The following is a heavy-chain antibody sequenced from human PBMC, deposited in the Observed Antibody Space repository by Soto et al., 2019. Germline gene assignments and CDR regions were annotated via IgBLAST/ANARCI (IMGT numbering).Heavy chain of an antibody. CDR1: GYSFTSYW. V-gene: IGHV5-51*01. J-gene: IGHJ6*03. CDR2: IYPGDSDT. CDR3: ARRSLRYFDWYGGQSYYYYMDV. Sequence: PGESLKISCKGSGYSFTSYWIGWVRQIPWKGLEWMGIIYPGDSDTRYSPSFQGQVTISADKSISTAYLQWSSLKASDTAMYYCARRSLRYFDWYGGQSYYYYMDVWGKGTTVTVSS. D-gene: IGHD3-9*01.